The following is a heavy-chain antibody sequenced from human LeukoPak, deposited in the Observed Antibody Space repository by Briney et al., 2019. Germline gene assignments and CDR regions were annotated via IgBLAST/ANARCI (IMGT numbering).Heavy chain of an antibody. CDR3: ARVWQQLVGDYYYSYMDV. V-gene: IGHV4-34*01. J-gene: IGHJ6*03. D-gene: IGHD6-13*01. CDR2: INHSGST. Sequence: SETLSLTCAVYGGSFSGYNWSWIRQPPGKGLEWIGEINHSGSTNYNPSLKSRVTTSVDTSKNQFSLKLSSVTAADTAVYYCARVWQQLVGDYYYSYMDVWGKGTTVTVSS. CDR1: GGSFSGYN.